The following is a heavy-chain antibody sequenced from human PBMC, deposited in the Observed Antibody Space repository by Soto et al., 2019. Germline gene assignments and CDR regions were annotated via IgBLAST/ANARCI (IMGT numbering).Heavy chain of an antibody. J-gene: IGHJ5*02. CDR1: GYTFTGYF. V-gene: IGHV1-2*02. Sequence: ASVKVSCKASGYTFTGYFIHWVRQAPGQGLEWMGWINPNSGATKYAQKFQGRVTMTRDTSISTAYMELTLLRSDDTAIYYCARGGGQILAPLPWGEGTLVSVSS. CDR3: ARGGGQILAPLP. D-gene: IGHD3-10*01. CDR2: INPNSGAT.